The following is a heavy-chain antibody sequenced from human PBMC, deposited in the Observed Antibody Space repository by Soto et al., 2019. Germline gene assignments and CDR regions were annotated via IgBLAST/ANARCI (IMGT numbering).Heavy chain of an antibody. D-gene: IGHD2-2*01. CDR1: GYSISSGYY. Sequence: KPSETLSLTCAVSGYSISSGYYWGWIRQPPGKGLEWIGSIYHSGSTYYNPSLKSRVTISVDTSKNQFSLKLSSVTAADTAVYYCARAGCSSTSCLNWFDPWGQGTLVTVSS. CDR2: IYHSGST. J-gene: IGHJ5*02. CDR3: ARAGCSSTSCLNWFDP. V-gene: IGHV4-38-2*01.